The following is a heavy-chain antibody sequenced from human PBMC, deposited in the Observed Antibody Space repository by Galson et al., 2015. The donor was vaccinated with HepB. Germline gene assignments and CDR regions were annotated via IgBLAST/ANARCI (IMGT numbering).Heavy chain of an antibody. CDR1: GYTFTGYY. V-gene: IGHV1-2*02. CDR2: INPNSGGT. D-gene: IGHD6-13*01. Sequence: QSGAEVKKPGESLRTSCKASGYTFTGYYMHWVRQAPGQGLEWMGWINPNSGGTNYAQKFQGRVTMTRDTSISTAYMELSRLRSDDTAVYYCAREPGIAADQMDYYYYMDVWGKGTTVTVSS. J-gene: IGHJ6*03. CDR3: AREPGIAADQMDYYYYMDV.